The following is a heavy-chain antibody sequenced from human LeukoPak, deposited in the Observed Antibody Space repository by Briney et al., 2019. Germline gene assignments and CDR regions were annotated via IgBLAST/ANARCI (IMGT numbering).Heavy chain of an antibody. CDR3: ASVMVYDSSGYYKYHFDY. V-gene: IGHV4-31*03. Sequence: ASETLSLTCTVSGGSISSGGYYWSWIRQHPGKGLEWIGYIYYSGSTYYNPSLKSRFTISVDTSKNQFSLKLSSVTAADTAVYYCASVMVYDSSGYYKYHFDYWGQGTLVTVSS. CDR2: IYYSGST. D-gene: IGHD3-22*01. J-gene: IGHJ4*02. CDR1: GGSISSGGYY.